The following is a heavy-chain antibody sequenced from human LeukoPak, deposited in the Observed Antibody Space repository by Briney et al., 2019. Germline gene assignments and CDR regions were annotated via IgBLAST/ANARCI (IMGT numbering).Heavy chain of an antibody. CDR3: ARYLITNHYFDY. Sequence: PGGSLRLSCAASGFTFSSYEMNWVRQAPGKGLEWVSYISSSGSTIYYADSVKGRFTISRDNAKNSLYLQMNSLRAEDTAVYYCARYLITNHYFDYWGQGTLVTVSS. CDR2: ISSSGSTI. CDR1: GFTFSSYE. D-gene: IGHD3-10*01. J-gene: IGHJ4*02. V-gene: IGHV3-48*03.